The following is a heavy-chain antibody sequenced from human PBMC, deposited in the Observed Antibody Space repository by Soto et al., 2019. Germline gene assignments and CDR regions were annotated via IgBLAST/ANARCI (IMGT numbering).Heavy chain of an antibody. Sequence: QVQLVQSGAEVKKPGASVKVSCKASGYTFTGYYMHWVRQAPGQGLEWMGWINPNSGGTNYAQKFQGRVTMTRDTSISTAYMELSRLRSDDTAVYYCAREITPVYYYCGMDVRGQGTTVTVSS. V-gene: IGHV1-2*02. CDR3: AREITPVYYYCGMDV. CDR1: GYTFTGYY. CDR2: INPNSGGT. J-gene: IGHJ6*02. D-gene: IGHD1-20*01.